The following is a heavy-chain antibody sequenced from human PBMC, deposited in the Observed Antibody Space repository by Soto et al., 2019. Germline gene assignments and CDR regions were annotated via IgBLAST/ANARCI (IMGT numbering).Heavy chain of an antibody. Sequence: GGSLRLSWVASGFTFSAYNMNWVRQAPGKGLEWVSFISGRSNTIYYADSVKGRFTISRDNAKNSLYLLMNSLRAEDTAVYYCVREDDGSGFFSDCRGQRTPVTVS. CDR2: ISGRSNTI. J-gene: IGHJ4*02. D-gene: IGHD3-22*01. CDR3: VREDDGSGFFSDC. CDR1: GFTFSAYN. V-gene: IGHV3-48*01.